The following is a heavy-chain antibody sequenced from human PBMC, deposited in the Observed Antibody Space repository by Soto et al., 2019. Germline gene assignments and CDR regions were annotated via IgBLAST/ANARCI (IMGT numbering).Heavy chain of an antibody. D-gene: IGHD5-12*01. CDR2: ISGSGGST. J-gene: IGHJ6*02. Sequence: PGGSLRLSCAASGFTFSSYAMSWVRQAPGKGLEWVSAISGSGGSTYYADSVKGRFTISRDNSKNTLYLQMNSLRAEDTAVYYCAKNSGYAPYYYYGMDVWGQGTTVTVSS. CDR3: AKNSGYAPYYYYGMDV. V-gene: IGHV3-23*01. CDR1: GFTFSSYA.